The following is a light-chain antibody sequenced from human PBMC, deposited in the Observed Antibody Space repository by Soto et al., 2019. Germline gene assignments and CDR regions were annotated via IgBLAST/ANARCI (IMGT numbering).Light chain of an antibody. Sequence: QSVLTQPPSVSGAPGQRVTISCTGSSSKIGAGYDVHWYQQLPGTAPKLLIYGNSNRPSGVPDRFSGSKSGTSASLAITGLQAEDEADYYCQSYDSSLIRYVFGTGTKLTVL. V-gene: IGLV1-40*01. J-gene: IGLJ1*01. CDR1: SSKIGAGYD. CDR2: GNS. CDR3: QSYDSSLIRYV.